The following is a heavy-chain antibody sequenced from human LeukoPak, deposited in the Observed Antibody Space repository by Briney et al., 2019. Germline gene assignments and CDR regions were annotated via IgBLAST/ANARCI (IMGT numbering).Heavy chain of an antibody. CDR2: ISSSSSYI. CDR3: AVQRGYSYGYLDY. Sequence: GGSLRLSCAASGFTFSDYYMSWIRQAPGKGLEWVSSISSSSSYIYYADSVKGRFTISRDNAKDSLYLQMNSLRAEDTAVYYCAVQRGYSYGYLDYWGQGTLVTVSS. D-gene: IGHD5-18*01. J-gene: IGHJ4*02. CDR1: GFTFSDYY. V-gene: IGHV3-11*06.